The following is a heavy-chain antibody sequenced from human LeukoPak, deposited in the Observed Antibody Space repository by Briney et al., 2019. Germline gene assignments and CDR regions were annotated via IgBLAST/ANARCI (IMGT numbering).Heavy chain of an antibody. V-gene: IGHV1-18*01. Sequence: ASVKVSSKASGYTLTSYVISWVRQAPGQGLEWMGWISADNVNKNYAQKLQGRGTMTTDTSTSTAYMELRSLRYDDTAVYYCARFLEYGDCWDHSFDYWGQGTLVTVSS. J-gene: IGHJ4*02. CDR1: GYTLTSYV. CDR2: ISADNVNK. CDR3: ARFLEYGDCWDHSFDY. D-gene: IGHD2-21*02.